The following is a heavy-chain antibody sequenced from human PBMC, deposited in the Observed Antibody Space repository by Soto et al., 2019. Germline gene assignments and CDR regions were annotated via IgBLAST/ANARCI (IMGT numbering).Heavy chain of an antibody. D-gene: IGHD1-20*01. CDR2: ISYDGSNK. V-gene: IGHV3-30*18. CDR3: AKERSTYNDY. J-gene: IGHJ4*02. Sequence: QVQLVESGGGVVQPGRSLRLSCAASGFTFSSYVMHWVRQAPGKGLEWVAVISYDGSNKYYADSVKGRFTISRDNYKNTLYLQMNSLRAEDTAVYFCAKERSTYNDYWGQGTLVTVSS. CDR1: GFTFSSYV.